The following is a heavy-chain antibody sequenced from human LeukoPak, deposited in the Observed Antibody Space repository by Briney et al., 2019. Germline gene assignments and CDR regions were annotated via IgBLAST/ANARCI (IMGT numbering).Heavy chain of an antibody. Sequence: SEPLSLTCTVSGGSISSYYWSWIRQPAGNGLEWIGYIYYSGSTNYNPSLKSRVTMSVDTSKNQFSLKLSSVTAADTAVYYCARGSDYGDLFDYWGQGTLVTVSS. D-gene: IGHD4-17*01. J-gene: IGHJ4*02. CDR3: ARGSDYGDLFDY. CDR2: IYYSGST. V-gene: IGHV4-59*01. CDR1: GGSISSYY.